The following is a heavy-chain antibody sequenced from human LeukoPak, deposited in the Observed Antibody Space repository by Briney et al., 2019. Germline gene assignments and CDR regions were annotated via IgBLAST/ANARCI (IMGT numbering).Heavy chain of an antibody. D-gene: IGHD1-26*01. V-gene: IGHV4-39*07. CDR3: AGDQGGSYYATSVA. CDR1: GGSISSSSYY. J-gene: IGHJ4*02. Sequence: SETLSLTCTVSGGSISSSSYYWGWIRQPPGKGLEWIGSIYYSGSTYYNPSRKSRVTISVHTSKNQFSLKLSSVTAADTAVYYCAGDQGGSYYATSVAWGQGTLVTVSS. CDR2: IYYSGST.